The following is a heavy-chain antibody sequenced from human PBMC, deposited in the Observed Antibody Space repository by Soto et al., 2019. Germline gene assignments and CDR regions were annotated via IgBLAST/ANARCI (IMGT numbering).Heavy chain of an antibody. CDR1: GGTFSIYA. CDR2: IIPIFGTT. CDR3: ASNRNDYSNYLGY. V-gene: IGHV1-69*13. Sequence: SVKVSCKASGGTFSIYAISCVLQSPGQGLEWMGGIIPIFGTTNYAQKFQGRVTITADESTSTAYMELSSLRSEDTAVYYCASNRNDYSNYLGYWGQGTLVTVSS. J-gene: IGHJ4*02. D-gene: IGHD4-4*01.